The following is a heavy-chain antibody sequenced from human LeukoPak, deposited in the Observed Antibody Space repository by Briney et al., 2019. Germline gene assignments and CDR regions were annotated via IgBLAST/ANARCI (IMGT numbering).Heavy chain of an antibody. J-gene: IGHJ3*02. CDR3: ARSHAHTFAHDAFDT. Sequence: GESLKIPCKGSGYRFTSYWIGWVRQMPGKGLKGLGSIYPADSDTRYSPSFQGQVTISAAKSSSTAYLQWSSLKASDTALNYVARSHAHTFAHDAFDTCGQGTMVTVSS. D-gene: IGHD3-16*01. CDR2: IYPADSDT. CDR1: GYRFTSYW. V-gene: IGHV5-51*01.